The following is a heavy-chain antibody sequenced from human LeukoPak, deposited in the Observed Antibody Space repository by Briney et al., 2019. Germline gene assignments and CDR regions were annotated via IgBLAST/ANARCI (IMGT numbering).Heavy chain of an antibody. CDR2: FDPEDGET. Sequence: ASVKVSCKASGYTLTELSMHWVRQAPGKGLEWMGGFDPEDGETIYAQKFQGRVTMTEDTSTDTAYMELSSLRSEDTAVYYCATDRYSSGWYPPVRPVGAFDIWGQGTMVTVSS. CDR3: ATDRYSSGWYPPVRPVGAFDI. CDR1: GYTLTELS. V-gene: IGHV1-24*01. J-gene: IGHJ3*02. D-gene: IGHD6-19*01.